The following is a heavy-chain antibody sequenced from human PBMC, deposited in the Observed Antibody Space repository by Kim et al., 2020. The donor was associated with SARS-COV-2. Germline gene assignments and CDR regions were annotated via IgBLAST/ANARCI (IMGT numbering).Heavy chain of an antibody. D-gene: IGHD1-26*01. Sequence: SETLSLTCTVSGGSISSSSYYWGWIRQPPGKGLEWIGSIYYSGSTYYNPSLKSRVTISVDTSKNQFSLKLSSVTAADTAVYYCARLRRVGDHYDLWGQGTLVTVSS. CDR3: ARLRRVGDHYDL. J-gene: IGHJ5*02. CDR2: IYYSGST. CDR1: GGSISSSSYY. V-gene: IGHV4-39*01.